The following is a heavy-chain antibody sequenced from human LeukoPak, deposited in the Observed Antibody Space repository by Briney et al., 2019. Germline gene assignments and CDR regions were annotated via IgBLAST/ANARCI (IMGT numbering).Heavy chain of an antibody. D-gene: IGHD5-24*01. CDR1: GGSISSGDYY. CDR2: IYYSGST. V-gene: IGHV4-30-4*08. CDR3: ARESDGCNYEPFDY. J-gene: IGHJ4*02. Sequence: SETLSLTCTVSGGSISSGDYYWSWIRQPPGKGLEWIGYIYYSGSTYYNPSLKSRVTISVDTSKNQFSLKLSSVTAADTAVYYCARESDGCNYEPFDYWGQGTLVTVSS.